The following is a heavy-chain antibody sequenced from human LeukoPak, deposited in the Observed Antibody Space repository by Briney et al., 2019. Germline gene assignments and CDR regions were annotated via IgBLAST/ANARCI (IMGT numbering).Heavy chain of an antibody. V-gene: IGHV1-46*01. Sequence: AASVKVSCKASGYTFTSYYMHWVRQAPGQGLEWMGIINPSGGSTSYAQKFQGRVTITADESTSTAYMELSSLRSEDTAVYYCARLPIYSSGPRYFDYWGQGTLVTVSS. D-gene: IGHD3-22*01. CDR2: INPSGGST. CDR3: ARLPIYSSGPRYFDY. J-gene: IGHJ4*02. CDR1: GYTFTSYY.